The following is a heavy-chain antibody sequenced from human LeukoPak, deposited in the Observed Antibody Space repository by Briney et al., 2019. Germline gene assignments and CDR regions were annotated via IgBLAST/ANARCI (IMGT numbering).Heavy chain of an antibody. D-gene: IGHD6-19*01. J-gene: IGHJ6*02. CDR3: ARIGNRYSSGWCGLRDV. CDR2: INHSGST. CDR1: GGSFSGYY. Sequence: SETLSLTCAVYGGSFSGYYWSWIRQPPGKGLEWIGEINHSGSTNYNPSLKSRVTISVDTSKNQFSLKLSPVTAADTAVYYCARIGNRYSSGWCGLRDVWGQGTTVTVSS. V-gene: IGHV4-34*01.